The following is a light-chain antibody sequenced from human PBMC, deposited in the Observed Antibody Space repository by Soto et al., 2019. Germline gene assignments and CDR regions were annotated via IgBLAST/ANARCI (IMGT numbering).Light chain of an antibody. CDR2: EGA. J-gene: IGLJ3*02. CDR1: SSNVGRYNL. V-gene: IGLV2-23*01. Sequence: QSVLTQPASVSGSRGQSITISCTGTSSNVGRYNLVSWYQQHPGKAPKLMIYEGAKRPSGVSNRFSGSKSGTTASLTISGLQAEDECDYYCCSYAGRSSWVFGGGTKVTVL. CDR3: CSYAGRSSWV.